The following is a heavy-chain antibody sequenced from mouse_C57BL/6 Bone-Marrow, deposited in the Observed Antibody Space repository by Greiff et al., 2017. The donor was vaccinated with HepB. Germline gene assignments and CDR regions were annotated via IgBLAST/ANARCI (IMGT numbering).Heavy chain of an antibody. CDR2: INPNNGGT. J-gene: IGHJ3*01. Sequence: VQLQQSGPELVKPGASVKISCKASGYTFTDYYMNWVKQSHGKSLEWIGDINPNNGGTSYNQKFKGKATLTVDKSSSTAYMELRSLTSEDSAVYYCASQAPHGKEAYWGQGTLVTVSA. CDR3: ASQAPHGKEAY. D-gene: IGHD2-1*01. CDR1: GYTFTDYY. V-gene: IGHV1-26*01.